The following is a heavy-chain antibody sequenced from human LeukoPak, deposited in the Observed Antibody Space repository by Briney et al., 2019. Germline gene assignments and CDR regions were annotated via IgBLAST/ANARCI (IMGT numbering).Heavy chain of an antibody. V-gene: IGHV3-7*01. CDR1: GFTFSSYW. J-gene: IGHJ4*02. CDR3: ARDEPGFGEFLLY. Sequence: GGSLRPSCAASGFTFSSYWMSWVRQAPGKGLEWVANIKQDGSEKYYVDSVKGRFTISRDNAKNSLYLQMNSLRAEDTAVYYCARDEPGFGEFLLYWGQGTLVTVSS. D-gene: IGHD3-10*01. CDR2: IKQDGSEK.